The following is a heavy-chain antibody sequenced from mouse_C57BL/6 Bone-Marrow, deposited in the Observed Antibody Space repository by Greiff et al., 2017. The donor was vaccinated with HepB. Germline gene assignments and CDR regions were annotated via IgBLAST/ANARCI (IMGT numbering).Heavy chain of an antibody. D-gene: IGHD2-13*01. CDR1: GYAFSSSW. Sequence: VKLQQSGPELVKPGASVKISCKASGYAFSSSWMNWVKQRPGKGLEWIGRIYPGDGDTNYNGKFKGKATLTADKSSSTAYMQLSSLTSEDSAVYFCARFDYPLDYWGQGTTLTVSS. J-gene: IGHJ2*01. V-gene: IGHV1-82*01. CDR3: ARFDYPLDY. CDR2: IYPGDGDT.